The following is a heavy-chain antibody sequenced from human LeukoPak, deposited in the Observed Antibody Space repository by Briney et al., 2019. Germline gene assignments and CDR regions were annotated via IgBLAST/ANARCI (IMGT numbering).Heavy chain of an antibody. D-gene: IGHD4-17*01. Sequence: GGSLRLPCAASGFTFSAYAVMWVRQAPGQGLEWVSAITSGGAPRYADSVKGRFTISRDNSKNMLYLQMNSLRAGDTARYFCARDPNGDYIGAFEFWGQGTGVTVSS. J-gene: IGHJ3*01. V-gene: IGHV3-23*01. CDR2: ITSGGAP. CDR1: GFTFSAYA. CDR3: ARDPNGDYIGAFEF.